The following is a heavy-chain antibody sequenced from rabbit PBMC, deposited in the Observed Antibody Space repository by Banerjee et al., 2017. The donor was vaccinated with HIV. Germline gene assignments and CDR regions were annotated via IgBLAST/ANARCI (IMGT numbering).Heavy chain of an antibody. CDR3: ARGGVASTGYTYAFDP. CDR2: IDAGSNGNT. V-gene: IGHV1S45*01. J-gene: IGHJ2*01. D-gene: IGHD1-1*01. CDR1: GFSFSSSYW. Sequence: QEQLEESGGDLVKPEGSLTLTCTASGFSFSSSYWICWIRQAPGKGLEWIACIDAGSNGNTYYASWAKGRFTVSKTSSTTVTLQMTSLTAADTATYFCARGGVASTGYTYAFDPWGPGTLVTVS.